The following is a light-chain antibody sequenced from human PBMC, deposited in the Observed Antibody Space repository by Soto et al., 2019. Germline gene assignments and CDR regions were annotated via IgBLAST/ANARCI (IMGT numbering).Light chain of an antibody. CDR1: QDISNF. Sequence: EIVLAQSPATLSLSPGERATLSCRASQDISNFLAWYQQRPGQAPRLLIYDASNRATGIPARFSGSGSGPDFTVTNVGLEPVDVAIYYCKQRASWPPFTFGQGTKLEV. V-gene: IGKV3-11*01. CDR3: KQRASWPPFT. CDR2: DAS. J-gene: IGKJ2*01.